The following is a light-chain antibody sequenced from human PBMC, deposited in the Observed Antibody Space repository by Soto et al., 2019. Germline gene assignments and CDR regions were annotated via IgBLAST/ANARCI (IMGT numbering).Light chain of an antibody. V-gene: IGKV1-39*01. CDR2: AAS. CDR3: QHSFSTPWT. Sequence: DIQMTQSPSSLCASVGDRVTLACRASQSSSSYLNWYQQKPGKAPQLLIDAASSLQRGGPSRFSGSGAGTDFTLTSSSLQPEDIATYSCQHSFSTPWTFGQGTKVEIK. J-gene: IGKJ1*01. CDR1: QSSSSY.